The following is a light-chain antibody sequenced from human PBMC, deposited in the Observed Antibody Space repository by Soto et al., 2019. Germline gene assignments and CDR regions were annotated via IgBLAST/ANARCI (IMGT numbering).Light chain of an antibody. Sequence: DLQMTQSPSSLSASVGDRVTITCRASQGINNYLAWYQQKPGKAPKHLISVASTLQSGVPSRFSGSKSGTEFTLTISSLQPEDVATYYCQKYSSAPFTFGPGTTVDIK. J-gene: IGKJ3*01. CDR2: VAS. V-gene: IGKV1-27*01. CDR3: QKYSSAPFT. CDR1: QGINNY.